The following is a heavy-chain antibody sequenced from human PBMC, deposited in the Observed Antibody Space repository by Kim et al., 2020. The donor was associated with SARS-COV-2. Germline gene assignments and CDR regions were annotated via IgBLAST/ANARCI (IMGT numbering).Heavy chain of an antibody. D-gene: IGHD3-10*01. J-gene: IGHJ4*02. V-gene: IGHV5-10-1*01. Sequence: GESLKISCKGSGYSFTSYWISWVRQMPGKGLEWMGRIDPSDSYTNYSPSFQGHVTISADKSISTAYLQWSSLKASDTAMYYCARHESPFGEFWPIDYWGQGTLVTVSS. CDR1: GYSFTSYW. CDR2: IDPSDSYT. CDR3: ARHESPFGEFWPIDY.